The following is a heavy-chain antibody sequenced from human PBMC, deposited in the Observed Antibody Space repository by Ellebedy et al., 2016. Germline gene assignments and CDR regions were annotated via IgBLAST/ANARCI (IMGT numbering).Heavy chain of an antibody. V-gene: IGHV1-8*01. Sequence: ASVKVSCXASAYTFTSYDINWVRQATGQGLEWMGWMNPNSGNTGYAQKFQGRVTMTRNISISTAYMELSSLRSEDTAVYYCARRNYGASPRWFDPWGQGTLVTVSS. CDR2: MNPNSGNT. J-gene: IGHJ5*02. CDR3: ARRNYGASPRWFDP. D-gene: IGHD4/OR15-4a*01. CDR1: AYTFTSYD.